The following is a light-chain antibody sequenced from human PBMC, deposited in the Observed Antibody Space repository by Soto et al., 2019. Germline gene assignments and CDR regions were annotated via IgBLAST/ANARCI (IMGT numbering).Light chain of an antibody. CDR3: QQYNTSPLT. J-gene: IGKJ4*01. V-gene: IGKV3-15*01. CDR2: GAS. CDR1: QSVSNN. Sequence: IMMTQSPGTLAVSREGRDTGCCRASQSVSNNLAWYQQKPGQAPRLLIYGASTRATGIPARFSGSVSGTEFTLTLTCLQSEDFAVSYCQQYNTSPLTFGGGTKVDI.